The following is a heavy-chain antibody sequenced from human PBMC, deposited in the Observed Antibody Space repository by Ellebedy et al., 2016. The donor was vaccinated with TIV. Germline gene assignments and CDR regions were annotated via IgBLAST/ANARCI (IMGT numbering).Heavy chain of an antibody. V-gene: IGHV3-23*01. D-gene: IGHD4-23*01. CDR3: AKDVLRWAFDM. Sequence: GESLKISCAASGFTFSSYSMSWVRQAPGKGLEWVSITSSGGGTSYADSVKGRFTISRDNSKNTVYLQMNSLGAEDTALYYCAKDVLRWAFDMWGQGTMVTVS. CDR1: GFTFSSYS. CDR2: ITSSGGGT. J-gene: IGHJ3*02.